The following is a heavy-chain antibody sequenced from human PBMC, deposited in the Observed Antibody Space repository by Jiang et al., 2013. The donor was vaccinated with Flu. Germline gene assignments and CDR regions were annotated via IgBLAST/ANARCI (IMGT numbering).Heavy chain of an antibody. V-gene: IGHV1-2*02. CDR3: ARVHSSGWYGFPFSDY. CDR2: INPNSGGT. CDR1: GYTFTGYY. D-gene: IGHD6-19*01. J-gene: IGHJ4*02. Sequence: GAEVKKPGASVKVSCKASGYTFTGYYMHWVRQAPGQGLEWMGWINPNSGGTNYAQKFQGRVTMTRDTSISTAYMELSRLRSDDTAVYYCARVHSSGWYGFPFSDYWGQGTLVTVSS.